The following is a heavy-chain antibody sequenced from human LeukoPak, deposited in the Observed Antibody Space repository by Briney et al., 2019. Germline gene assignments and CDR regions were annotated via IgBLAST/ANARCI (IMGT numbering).Heavy chain of an antibody. J-gene: IGHJ4*02. CDR3: ASFTD. CDR2: IRYDGSNK. D-gene: IGHD3-3*02. CDR1: GFTFSNYG. Sequence: GGSLRLSCLACGFTFSNYGMHWVRQAPGKGLEWVAFIRYDGSNKYYAGSVKGRFTISRDNSKNTLYLQMNSLRAEDTAVYYCASFTDWGQGTLVTVSS. V-gene: IGHV3-30*02.